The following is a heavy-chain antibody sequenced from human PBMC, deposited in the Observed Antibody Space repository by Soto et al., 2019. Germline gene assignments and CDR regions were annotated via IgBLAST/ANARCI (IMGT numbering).Heavy chain of an antibody. J-gene: IGHJ6*02. CDR1: GGTFNRYT. V-gene: IGHV1-69*08. D-gene: IGHD2-2*01. CDR2: IIPMFGIA. CDR3: ARDSGRSDVVPAAISAMDA. Sequence: QVQLMQSGAEVKKPGSSVKVSCKGSGGTFNRYTITWVRQAPGQGLEWMGRIIPMFGIASYAQNFQGRVTITADKSTSTAYMELSSLRSEDTAVYYCARDSGRSDVVPAAISAMDAWGQGTTVTVSS.